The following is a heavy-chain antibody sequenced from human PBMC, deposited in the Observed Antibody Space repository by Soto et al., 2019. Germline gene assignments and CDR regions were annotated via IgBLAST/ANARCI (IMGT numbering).Heavy chain of an antibody. Sequence: EVQVLESGGGLVQPGASLRLSCAASGFTFTTFDMSWARQAPGKGLEWVSVVRGRDGSTSYADSLKGRFTISKDSSKNTLYLQMNSLRAEDTALYYCAKGAWLDYWGQGTLVTVSS. CDR1: GFTFTTFD. CDR2: VRGRDGST. D-gene: IGHD5-12*01. V-gene: IGHV3-23*01. J-gene: IGHJ4*02. CDR3: AKGAWLDY.